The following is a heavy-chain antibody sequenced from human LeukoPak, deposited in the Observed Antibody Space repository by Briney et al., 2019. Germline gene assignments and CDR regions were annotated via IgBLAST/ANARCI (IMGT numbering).Heavy chain of an antibody. CDR3: AKDVPGYSYGLLGYYFDY. V-gene: IGHV3-23*01. CDR1: GFTFSSYA. J-gene: IGHJ4*02. Sequence: GGSLRLSCAASGFTFSSYAMSWVRQAPGKGLEWVSAISGSGGSTYYADSVKGRFTISRGNSKNTLYLQMNSLRAEDTAVYYCAKDVPGYSYGLLGYYFDYWGQGTLVTVSS. CDR2: ISGSGGST. D-gene: IGHD5-18*01.